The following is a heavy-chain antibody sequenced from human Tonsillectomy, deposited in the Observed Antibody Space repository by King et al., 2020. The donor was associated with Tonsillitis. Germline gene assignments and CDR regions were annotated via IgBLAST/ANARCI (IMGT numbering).Heavy chain of an antibody. D-gene: IGHD3-16*01. CDR3: ARDQSKQLIFDY. CDR1: GYTFTDYY. J-gene: IGHJ4*02. Sequence: LQLVQSGAEVKKPGASVKVSCKASGYTFTDYYIHWVRQAPGQGLEWMGWSSPHNGGTNFAQRFQDRVTITRDTSINTAYMELSRLRSDDTAVYYCARDQSKQLIFDYWGQGTLVTVSS. CDR2: SSPHNGGT. V-gene: IGHV1-2*02.